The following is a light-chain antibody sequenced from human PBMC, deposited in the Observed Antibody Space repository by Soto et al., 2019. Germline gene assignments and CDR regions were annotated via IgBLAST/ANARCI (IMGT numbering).Light chain of an antibody. CDR3: QQYNSYSWT. Sequence: DIQMTQSPSTLSASVGDRVTITCRASQSIHRWLAWYQQKVGKAPKLLIYDASSLESGVPSRFSGSGSGTEFTLTISSLQPDDFATYYCQQYNSYSWTFGQGTKVDIK. V-gene: IGKV1-5*01. J-gene: IGKJ1*01. CDR2: DAS. CDR1: QSIHRW.